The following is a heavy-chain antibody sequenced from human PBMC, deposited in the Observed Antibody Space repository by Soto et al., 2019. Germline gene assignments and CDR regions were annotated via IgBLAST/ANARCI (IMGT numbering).Heavy chain of an antibody. CDR2: IYYSGST. V-gene: IGHV4-31*03. CDR3: ARDPLITIFGVSAYGMDV. J-gene: IGHJ6*02. CDR1: GGSISSGGYY. Sequence: QVQLQESGPGLVKPSQTLSLTCTVSGGSISSGGYYWSWIRQHPGKGLEWIGYIYYSGSTYYNPSLKSRVTISVDTSKNQFSLKLSPVTAADTAVYYCARDPLITIFGVSAYGMDVWGQGTTVTVSS. D-gene: IGHD3-3*01.